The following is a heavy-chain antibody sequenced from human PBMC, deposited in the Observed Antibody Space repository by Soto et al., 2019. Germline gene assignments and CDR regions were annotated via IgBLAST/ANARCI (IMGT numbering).Heavy chain of an antibody. J-gene: IGHJ4*02. V-gene: IGHV3-7*01. CDR1: GFTFSSYW. D-gene: IGHD3-10*01. CDR3: ARGTSGEYAAYYFDY. Sequence: SLRLSCAASGFTFSSYWVSWVRQAPGKGLEWVANIKQDGSEKYYVDSVKGRFTISRDNAKNSLYLQMNSLRAEDTAVYYCARGTSGEYAAYYFDYWGQGTLLTVSS. CDR2: IKQDGSEK.